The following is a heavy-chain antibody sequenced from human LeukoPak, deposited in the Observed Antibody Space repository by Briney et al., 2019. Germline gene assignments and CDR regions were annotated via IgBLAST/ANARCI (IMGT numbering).Heavy chain of an antibody. CDR2: ISSSTSHI. Sequence: GGSLRLSCAASGFTFSDYYMSWIRQAPGKGLEWVSSISSSTSHIYYADSVKGRFTISRDNAKNSLYLQMNSLRAEDTAVYYCARDSKDDFWSGKFYYYYYMDVWGKGTTVTVSS. J-gene: IGHJ6*03. V-gene: IGHV3-11*06. CDR3: ARDSKDDFWSGKFYYYYYMDV. CDR1: GFTFSDYY. D-gene: IGHD3-3*01.